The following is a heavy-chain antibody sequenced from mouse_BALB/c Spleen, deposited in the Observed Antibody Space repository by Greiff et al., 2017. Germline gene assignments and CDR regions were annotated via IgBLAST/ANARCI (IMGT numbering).Heavy chain of an antibody. J-gene: IGHJ4*01. D-gene: IGHD3-2*01. Sequence: VQLKESGPSLVKPSQTLSLTCSVTGDSITSGYWNWIRKFPGNKLEYMGYISYSGSTYYNPSLKSRISITRDTSKNQYYLQLNSVTTEDTATYYCARLTARATGAMDYWGQGTSVTVSS. CDR3: ARLTARATGAMDY. CDR2: ISYSGST. V-gene: IGHV3-8*02. CDR1: GDSITSGY.